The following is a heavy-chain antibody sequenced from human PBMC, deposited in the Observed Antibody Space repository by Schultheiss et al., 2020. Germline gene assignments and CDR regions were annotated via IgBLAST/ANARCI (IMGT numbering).Heavy chain of an antibody. Sequence: GGSLRLSCAASGFTFSNFGMHWVRQAPGKGLEWVTVISYDGSSKYYADSVKGRFTIARDNSKNTLYLQINSLRAEDTAVYYCAKTSITAPGTLDYWGQGTLVTGYS. D-gene: IGHD6-6*01. V-gene: IGHV3-30*18. J-gene: IGHJ4*02. CDR1: GFTFSNFG. CDR3: AKTSITAPGTLDY. CDR2: ISYDGSSK.